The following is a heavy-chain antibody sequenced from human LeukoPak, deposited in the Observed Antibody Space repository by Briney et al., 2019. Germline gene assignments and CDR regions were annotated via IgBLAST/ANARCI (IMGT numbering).Heavy chain of an antibody. CDR3: ARLDSGSSQH. D-gene: IGHD1-26*01. Sequence: GESLKISCKASGYTFTSYWIGWVRQMPGKGLEWMGIVYPGDSDTRYSPSFQGQVTISADKSINTAYLHWSRLKTSDTAIYYCARLDSGSSQHWGQGTLVTVSS. CDR1: GYTFTSYW. J-gene: IGHJ1*01. CDR2: VYPGDSDT. V-gene: IGHV5-51*01.